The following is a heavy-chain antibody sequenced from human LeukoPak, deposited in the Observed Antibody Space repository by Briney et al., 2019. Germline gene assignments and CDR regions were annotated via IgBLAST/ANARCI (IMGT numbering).Heavy chain of an antibody. CDR3: ASNRHLSGWGYTFDI. V-gene: IGHV4-4*02. Sequence: SETLSLTCAVSGGSISSDNWWSWVRQPPGKGLEWIGEIHHGGDSSYNPSLKSRVSISVNKSKNQSSLKLSSVTAADTAVYYCASNRHLSGWGYTFDIWGQGTMVTVSS. CDR2: IHHGGDS. D-gene: IGHD3-10*01. J-gene: IGHJ3*02. CDR1: GGSISSDNW.